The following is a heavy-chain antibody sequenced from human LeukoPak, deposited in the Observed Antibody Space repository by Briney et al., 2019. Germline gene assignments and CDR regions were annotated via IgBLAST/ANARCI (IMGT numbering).Heavy chain of an antibody. V-gene: IGHV3-64D*06. CDR3: VKEGAAMVTGYYFDY. J-gene: IGHJ4*02. D-gene: IGHD5-18*01. Sequence: GGSLRLSCSASGFTFSNYAMHWVRQAPGKGLQYVSAINTNGDNTYYTDSVRGRFTISGDNSKNTLYLQMSSLRTEDTAVYYCVKEGAAMVTGYYFDYWGQGTLVTVSS. CDR1: GFTFSNYA. CDR2: INTNGDNT.